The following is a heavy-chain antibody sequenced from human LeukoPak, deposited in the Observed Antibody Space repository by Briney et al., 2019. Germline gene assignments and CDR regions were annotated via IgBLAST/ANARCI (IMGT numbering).Heavy chain of an antibody. J-gene: IGHJ4*02. CDR1: GFTFSSYS. Sequence: GGSLRLSCAASGFTFSSYSMNWVRQAPGKGLEWVSSISSSSSYIYYADSVKGRFTISRGNAKNSLYLQMNSLRAEDTAVYYCARGPLQYCSGGSCYSSDYWGQGTLVTVSS. CDR2: ISSSSSYI. V-gene: IGHV3-21*01. D-gene: IGHD2-15*01. CDR3: ARGPLQYCSGGSCYSSDY.